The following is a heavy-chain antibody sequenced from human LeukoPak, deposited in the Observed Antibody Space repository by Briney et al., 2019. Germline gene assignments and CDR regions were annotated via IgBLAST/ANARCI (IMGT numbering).Heavy chain of an antibody. CDR1: GFSFSSYS. CDR2: ISCDGSNK. D-gene: IGHD6-19*01. V-gene: IGHV3-30*03. J-gene: IGHJ4*02. Sequence: GGSLRLSCAASGFSFSSYSMNWVRQAPGKGLEWVAVISCDGSNKYYADSVKGRFTISRDNSKNTLYLQMNSLRAEDTAVYYCAREGAVAGGFDYWGQGTLVTVSS. CDR3: AREGAVAGGFDY.